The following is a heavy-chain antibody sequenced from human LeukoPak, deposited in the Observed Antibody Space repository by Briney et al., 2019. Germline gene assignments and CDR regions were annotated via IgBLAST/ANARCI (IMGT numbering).Heavy chain of an antibody. J-gene: IGHJ4*02. CDR1: GYTFTGYY. CDR2: IIPHSGGT. Sequence: ASVKVSCTASGYTFTGYYMHWVRQAPGQGLEWMGWIIPHSGGTNYAQKFQGRVTMTRDTSISTAYMELSRLRSDDTAVYYRARDNVLSAGSDYWGEGTLVTVSS. D-gene: IGHD6-13*01. CDR3: ARDNVLSAGSDY. V-gene: IGHV1-2*02.